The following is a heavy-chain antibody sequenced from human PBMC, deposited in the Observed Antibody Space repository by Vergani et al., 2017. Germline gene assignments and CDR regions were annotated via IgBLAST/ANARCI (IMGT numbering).Heavy chain of an antibody. Sequence: QVQLVQSGAEVKKPGASVKVSCKASGYTFTSYGISWVRQAPGQGLEWMGWISAYNGNTNYAQKLQGRVTMTTDTSTSTAYMELRSLRSDDTAVYYCARDRGIVVVPAAMRHYYYYMDVWGKGTTVTVSS. V-gene: IGHV1-18*01. CDR1: GYTFTSYG. CDR3: ARDRGIVVVPAAMRHYYYYMDV. D-gene: IGHD2-2*01. J-gene: IGHJ6*03. CDR2: ISAYNGNT.